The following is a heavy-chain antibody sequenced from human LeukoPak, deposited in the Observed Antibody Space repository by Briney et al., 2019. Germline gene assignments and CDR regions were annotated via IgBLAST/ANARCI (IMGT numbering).Heavy chain of an antibody. V-gene: IGHV4-61*08. Sequence: PSQTLSLTCTVSGGSISSGGYYWSWIRQPPGKGLEWIGYIYYSGSTNYSPSLKSRVTISVDTSKNQFSLKLSSVTAADTAVYYCARAGYSSGWYGGNYYFDYWGQGTLVSVSS. CDR1: GGSISSGGYY. CDR2: IYYSGST. J-gene: IGHJ4*02. CDR3: ARAGYSSGWYGGNYYFDY. D-gene: IGHD6-19*01.